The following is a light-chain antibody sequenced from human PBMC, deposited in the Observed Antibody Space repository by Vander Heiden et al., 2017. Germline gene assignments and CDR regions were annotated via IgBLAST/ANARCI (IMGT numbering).Light chain of an antibody. CDR1: QGISSW. Sequence: DIQMTQSPSSLSASVGDRVTITCRASQGISSWLAWFQQKPGKAPKSLIYGASSLESGVPSKFSGSGSGTEFTLTISSLQPDDFATYYCQQYNSYSRTFGQGTKVEIK. V-gene: IGKV1-16*02. CDR3: QQYNSYSRT. J-gene: IGKJ1*01. CDR2: GAS.